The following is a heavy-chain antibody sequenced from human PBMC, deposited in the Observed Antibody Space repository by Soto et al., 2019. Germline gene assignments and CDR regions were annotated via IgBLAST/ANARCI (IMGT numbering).Heavy chain of an antibody. V-gene: IGHV3-73*02. CDR1: GYSFSDSA. CDR3: ARLWSVRDPNFDH. Sequence: EVQLVESGGGLVQPGGSLKLSCAASGYSFSDSALHWVRQASGKGLEWVGRIRSKENNYATVYGASVKGRFTIYRDDAKNTADLQMNSLKIEDTAVYYCARLWSVRDPNFDHWGQGTLVSVSS. CDR2: IRSKENNYAT. J-gene: IGHJ4*02. D-gene: IGHD3-10*01.